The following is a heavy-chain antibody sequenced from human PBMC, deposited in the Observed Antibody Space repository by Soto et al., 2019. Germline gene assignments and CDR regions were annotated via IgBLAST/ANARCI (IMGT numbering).Heavy chain of an antibody. D-gene: IGHD3-3*02. V-gene: IGHV3-74*01. CDR1: GFTFSTYW. J-gene: IGHJ5*02. Sequence: EVHLVESGGGLVQPGGSLRLSCAASGFTFSTYWMHWVRQAPGKGLVWVSRINADGTTTTYADSVRERFTISRDNAKNTLYVQMNSLRAEDTAVYFCATVATHSYNWVDPWAQGTLVTISS. CDR2: INADGTTT. CDR3: ATVATHSYNWVDP.